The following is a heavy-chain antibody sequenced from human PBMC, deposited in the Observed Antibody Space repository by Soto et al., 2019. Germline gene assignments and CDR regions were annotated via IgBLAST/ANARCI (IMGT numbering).Heavy chain of an antibody. CDR3: AKERSVVATTPDFDY. CDR2: ASYDGSYK. D-gene: IGHD5-12*01. Sequence: QVQLVESGGGVVQPGRSVRLSCAASGFTFSSFGIHWVRQAPGKGLEWVAVASYDGSYKYYADSVKGRFTISRDNSKNTLYLQMNSLRAEDTAVYYCAKERSVVATTPDFDYWGQGTLVTVSS. V-gene: IGHV3-30*18. CDR1: GFTFSSFG. J-gene: IGHJ4*02.